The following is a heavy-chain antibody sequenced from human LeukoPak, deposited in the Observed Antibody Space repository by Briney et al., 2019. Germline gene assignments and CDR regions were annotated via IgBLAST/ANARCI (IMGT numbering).Heavy chain of an antibody. CDR2: IDPSDSYT. J-gene: IGHJ3*02. Sequence: PGESLKISCKGSGYSFTSYWISWVRQMPGKGLEWMGRIDPSDSYTNYSPSFQGHVTISADKSISTAYLQWSSLKASDTAMYYCARLKLPHKVYCSSTSCPTDAFDIWGQGTMVTVSS. D-gene: IGHD2-2*01. CDR3: ARLKLPHKVYCSSTSCPTDAFDI. V-gene: IGHV5-10-1*01. CDR1: GYSFTSYW.